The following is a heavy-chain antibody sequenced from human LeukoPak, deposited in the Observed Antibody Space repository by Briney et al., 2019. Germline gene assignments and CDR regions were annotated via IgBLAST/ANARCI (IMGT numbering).Heavy chain of an antibody. J-gene: IGHJ4*02. V-gene: IGHV3-30*04. CDR3: AKTLLDSSGYYYAGSDY. Sequence: GGSLRLSCAASGFTFSSYAMHWVRQAPGKGLEWVAVISYDGSNKYYADSVKGRFTISRDNAKNSLYLQMNNLRAEDTAVYYCAKTLLDSSGYYYAGSDYWGQGILVTVST. CDR1: GFTFSSYA. CDR2: ISYDGSNK. D-gene: IGHD3-22*01.